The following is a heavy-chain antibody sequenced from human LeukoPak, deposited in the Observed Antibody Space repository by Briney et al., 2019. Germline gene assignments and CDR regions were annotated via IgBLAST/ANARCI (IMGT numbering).Heavy chain of an antibody. J-gene: IGHJ4*02. CDR1: GFTFSSYA. V-gene: IGHV3-30-3*01. Sequence: GGSLRLSCAASGFTFSSYAMHWVRQAPGKGLEWVAVISYDGSNKYYADSVKGRFTISRDNSKNTLYLQMNSLRAKDTAVYYCASAYYGDYSSFDYWGQGTLVTVSS. D-gene: IGHD4-17*01. CDR3: ASAYYGDYSSFDY. CDR2: ISYDGSNK.